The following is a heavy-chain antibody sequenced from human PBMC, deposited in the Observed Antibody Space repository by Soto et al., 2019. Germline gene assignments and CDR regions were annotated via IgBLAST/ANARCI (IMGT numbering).Heavy chain of an antibody. D-gene: IGHD5-12*01. CDR3: ARDRGGYERIDY. CDR2: IYYSGST. CDR1: GGSISSGDSY. J-gene: IGHJ4*02. V-gene: IGHV4-30-4*01. Sequence: SETLSLTCTVSGGSISSGDSYWSWIRQPPGKGLEWIGYIYYSGSTYYNPSLKSRVTISVDTSKNQFSLKLSSVTAADTAVYYCARDRGGYERIDYWGQGTLVTVSS.